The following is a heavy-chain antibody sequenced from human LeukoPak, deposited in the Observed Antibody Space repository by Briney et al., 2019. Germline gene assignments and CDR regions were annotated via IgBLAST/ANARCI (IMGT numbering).Heavy chain of an antibody. CDR3: ARGAVGATRFYYYYGMDV. D-gene: IGHD1-26*01. CDR1: GFTFSSYA. J-gene: IGHJ6*02. CDR2: ISYDGSNK. V-gene: IGHV3-30-3*01. Sequence: GRSLRLSCAASGFTFSSYAMHWVRQAPGKGLEWVAVISYDGSNKYYADSVKGRFTISRDNSKNTLYLQMNSLRAEDTAVYYCARGAVGATRFYYYYGMDVWGQGTTVTVSS.